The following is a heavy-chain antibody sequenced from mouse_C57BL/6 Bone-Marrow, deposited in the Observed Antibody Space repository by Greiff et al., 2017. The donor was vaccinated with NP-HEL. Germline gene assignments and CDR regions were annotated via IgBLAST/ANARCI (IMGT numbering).Heavy chain of an antibody. J-gene: IGHJ4*01. CDR2: IDPSDSYT. V-gene: IGHV1-50*01. Sequence: QVQLQQPGAELVKPGASVKLSCKASGYTFTSYWMQWVKQRPGRGLEWIGEIDPSDSYTNYNQKFKGKATLTVDTASSTAYMQLSSLTSEDSAVYYCARWAMDYWGQGTSVTVSS. CDR1: GYTFTSYW. CDR3: ARWAMDY.